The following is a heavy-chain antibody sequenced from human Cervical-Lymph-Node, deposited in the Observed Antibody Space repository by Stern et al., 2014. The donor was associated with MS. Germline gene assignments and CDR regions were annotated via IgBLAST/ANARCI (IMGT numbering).Heavy chain of an antibody. CDR2: IIPIFRTV. J-gene: IGHJ6*02. CDR3: ARDDGNFTFNYYYGMDV. Sequence: QVQLVQSGAEVKKPGSSVKVSCKASGGTFNNYAISWVRQAPGQGLEWMGGIIPIFRTVNYAQNFQGRVTITADESTSTVYMELSSLRSEDSAVYYCARDDGNFTFNYYYGMDVWGQGTTVTVSS. CDR1: GGTFNNYA. D-gene: IGHD2/OR15-2a*01. V-gene: IGHV1-69*01.